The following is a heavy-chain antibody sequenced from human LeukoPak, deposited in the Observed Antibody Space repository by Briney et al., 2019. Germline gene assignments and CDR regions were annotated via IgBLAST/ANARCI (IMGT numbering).Heavy chain of an antibody. J-gene: IGHJ4*02. CDR3: ARRPSIAAAGTHFDY. CDR2: IYDSGST. CDR1: GGSISSYY. D-gene: IGHD6-13*01. V-gene: IGHV4-59*12. Sequence: PSETLSLTCTVSGGSISSYYWNWIRQPPGKGLEWIGYIYDSGSTNYNPSLKSRVTISVDTSKNQFSLKLSSVTAADTAVYYCARRPSIAAAGTHFDYWGQGTLVTVSS.